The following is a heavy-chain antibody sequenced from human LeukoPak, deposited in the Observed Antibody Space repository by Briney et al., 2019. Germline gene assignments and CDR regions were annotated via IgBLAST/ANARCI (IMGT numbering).Heavy chain of an antibody. Sequence: TXSLXCTVSXGSXSSXYWSWIRQXPGXGLXXXGXIYYSGSTNYDPSLKSRLTISADTSKNQFSLKLSSVTAADTAVYYCAKDRGDLHESGYFMYWGQGTLVTVSS. CDR3: AKDRGDLHESGYFMY. D-gene: IGHD3-10*01. CDR1: XGSXSSXY. V-gene: IGHV4-59*12. CDR2: IYYSGST. J-gene: IGHJ4*02.